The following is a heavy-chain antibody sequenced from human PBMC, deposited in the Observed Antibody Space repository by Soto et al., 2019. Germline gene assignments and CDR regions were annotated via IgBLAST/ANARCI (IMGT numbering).Heavy chain of an antibody. CDR1: GFTFSSYS. D-gene: IGHD1-26*01. CDR2: ISSSSSYI. V-gene: IGHV3-21*01. J-gene: IGHJ5*02. CDR3: ARASQAWWERSLFDP. Sequence: VQLVESGGGVVQPGRSLRLSCAASGFTFSSYSMNWVRQAPGKGLEWVSSISSSSSYIYYADSVKGRFTISRDNAKNSLYLQMNSLRAEDTAVYDCARASQAWWERSLFDPWGQGTLVTVSS.